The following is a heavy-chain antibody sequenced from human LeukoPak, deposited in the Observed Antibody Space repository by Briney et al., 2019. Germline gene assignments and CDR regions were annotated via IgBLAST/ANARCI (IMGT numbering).Heavy chain of an antibody. D-gene: IGHD4-17*01. CDR1: GFTFSSYA. V-gene: IGHV3-30*04. Sequence: GGSLRLSCAASGFTFSSYAMHWVRQAPGKGLEWVAVISYDGSNKYYADSVKGRFTISRDNSKNTLYLQMNSLRAEDTAVYYCARRLTTVTTFDYWGQGTLVTASS. CDR2: ISYDGSNK. J-gene: IGHJ4*02. CDR3: ARRLTTVTTFDY.